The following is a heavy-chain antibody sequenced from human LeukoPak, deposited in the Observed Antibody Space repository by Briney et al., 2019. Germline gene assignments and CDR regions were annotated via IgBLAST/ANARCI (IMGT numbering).Heavy chain of an antibody. Sequence: GGSLRLSCAASGFTFSSYGMHWVRQAPGKGLEWVAVISYDGSNKYYADSVKGRFTISRDNSKNTLYLQMNSLRAEDTAVYYCANSAGIMGPDYWGQGTLVTVSS. CDR3: ANSAGIMGPDY. J-gene: IGHJ4*02. CDR1: GFTFSSYG. CDR2: ISYDGSNK. D-gene: IGHD3-16*01. V-gene: IGHV3-30*18.